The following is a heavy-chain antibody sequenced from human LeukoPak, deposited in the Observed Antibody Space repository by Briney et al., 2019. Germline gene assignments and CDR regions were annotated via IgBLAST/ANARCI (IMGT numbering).Heavy chain of an antibody. D-gene: IGHD3-9*01. CDR1: GFTFSNAW. CDR3: TTGPTRYFDWLLYDPIDY. Sequence: GGSLRLSCAASGFTFSNAWMGWVRQAPGKGLEWVGRIKSKTDGGTTDYAAPVKGRFTISRDDSKNTLYLQMNSLKTEDTAVYYCTTGPTRYFDWLLYDPIDYWGQGTLVTVSS. V-gene: IGHV3-15*01. CDR2: IKSKTDGGTT. J-gene: IGHJ4*02.